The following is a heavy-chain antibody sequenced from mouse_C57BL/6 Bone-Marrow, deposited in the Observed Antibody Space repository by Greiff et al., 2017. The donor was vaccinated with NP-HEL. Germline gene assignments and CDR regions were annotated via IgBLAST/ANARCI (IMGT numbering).Heavy chain of an antibody. CDR1: GYTFTSYG. V-gene: IGHV1-81*01. CDR2: LYPSSGNT. J-gene: IGHJ2*01. Sequence: VQLQQSGAELARPGASVKLSCKASGYTFTSYGISWVKQRTGQGLEWIGALYPSSGNTYYNEKFKGKATLTADKSSSTAYMELRSLTSEDSAVYYCARFNYRFDYWGQGTTLTVSS. D-gene: IGHD2-1*01. CDR3: ARFNYRFDY.